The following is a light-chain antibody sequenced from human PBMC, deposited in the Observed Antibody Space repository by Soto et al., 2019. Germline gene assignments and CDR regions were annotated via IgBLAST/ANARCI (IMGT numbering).Light chain of an antibody. Sequence: FVGDRVTITCRASQSIGVWLAWYQQKPGKAPKLLIYDASNLQTGVPSRFSGSGSGTEFTLTISSLRPDDFATYYCQQYDVDSGTFGQGTKVDIK. CDR2: DAS. V-gene: IGKV1-5*01. J-gene: IGKJ1*01. CDR3: QQYDVDSGT. CDR1: QSIGVW.